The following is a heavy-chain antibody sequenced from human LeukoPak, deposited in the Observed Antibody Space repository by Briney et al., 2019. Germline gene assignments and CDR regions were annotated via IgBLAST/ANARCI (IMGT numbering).Heavy chain of an antibody. CDR2: FDPKDAET. D-gene: IGHD1-14*01. J-gene: IGHJ5*02. CDR3: AKPTHARGGPWFDP. V-gene: IGHV1-24*01. Sequence: ASVKVSCKVSGYTPTELSMHWVQQAPGKGLEWMGGFDPKDAETIYAQKFQGRVTMTEDTSSDTAYMELNSLRSEDTAVCYCAKPTHARGGPWFDPWGQGALVTVSS. CDR1: GYTPTELS.